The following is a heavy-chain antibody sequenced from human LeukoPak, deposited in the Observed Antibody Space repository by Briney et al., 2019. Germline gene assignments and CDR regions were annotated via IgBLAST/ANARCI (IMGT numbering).Heavy chain of an antibody. CDR2: ISGSGGST. D-gene: IGHD3-22*01. J-gene: IGHJ4*02. CDR3: AKSSYYDSSGYYREYYFDY. Sequence: PGGSLRLSCAASRFTFGNYGMTWVRQAPGKGLEWVSSISGSGGSTYYADSVKGRFTISRDNSKNTLYLQMNSLRDEDTAVYYCAKSSYYDSSGYYREYYFDYWGQGTLVTVSS. V-gene: IGHV3-23*01. CDR1: RFTFGNYG.